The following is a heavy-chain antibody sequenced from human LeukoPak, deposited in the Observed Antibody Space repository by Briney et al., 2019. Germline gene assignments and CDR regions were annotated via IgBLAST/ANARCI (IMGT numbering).Heavy chain of an antibody. D-gene: IGHD5-12*01. V-gene: IGHV4-59*01. J-gene: IGHJ4*02. CDR3: ARVIGYSGYDAFDY. CDR1: GGSISSYY. CDR2: IYYSGST. Sequence: PSETLSLTCTVSGGSISSYYWSWIRQPPGKGLEWIGYIYYSGSTNYNPSLKSRVTISVDTSKSQFSLKLSSVTAADTAVYYCARVIGYSGYDAFDYWGQGTLVTVSS.